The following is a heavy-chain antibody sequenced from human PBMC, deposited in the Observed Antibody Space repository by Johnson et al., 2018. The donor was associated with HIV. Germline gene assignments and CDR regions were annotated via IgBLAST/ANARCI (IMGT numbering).Heavy chain of an antibody. Sequence: QAPGKGLEWVAVISYDGSNKYYADSVKGRFTISRDNSKNTLYLQMNSLRAEDTAVYYCAKGQSSGYPKDAFDIWGRGTIVTISS. CDR2: ISYDGSNK. V-gene: IGHV3-30-3*02. J-gene: IGHJ3*02. CDR3: AKGQSSGYPKDAFDI. D-gene: IGHD3-22*01.